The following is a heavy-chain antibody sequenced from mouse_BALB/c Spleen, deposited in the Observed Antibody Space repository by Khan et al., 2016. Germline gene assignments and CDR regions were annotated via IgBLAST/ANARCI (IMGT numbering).Heavy chain of an antibody. Sequence: QVQLQQSGAELVRPGSSVKISCKASGYAFSSYWMNWVKQRPGQGPEWIGQIYPGDGDTTYNGKFKGKATLTADKSSSTAYMQLSSLTSEDSAVYFCARRAKDYWGQGTSVTVSS. J-gene: IGHJ4*01. CDR1: GYAFSSYW. CDR2: IYPGDGDT. CDR3: ARRAKDY. V-gene: IGHV1-80*01.